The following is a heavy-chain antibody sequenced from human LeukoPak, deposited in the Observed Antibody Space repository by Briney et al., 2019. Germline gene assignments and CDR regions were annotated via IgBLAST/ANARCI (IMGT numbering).Heavy chain of an antibody. CDR2: INQDGSEK. Sequence: GGSLRLSCATSGFTFSNAWMYWVRQAPGKGLECVATINQDGSEKEYLDSVNGRFTISRDNAKNSVYLQMNSLRAEDTAVYYCAGWAYWGPGTLVSVSS. J-gene: IGHJ4*02. CDR1: GFTFSNAW. CDR3: AGWAY. V-gene: IGHV3-7*05.